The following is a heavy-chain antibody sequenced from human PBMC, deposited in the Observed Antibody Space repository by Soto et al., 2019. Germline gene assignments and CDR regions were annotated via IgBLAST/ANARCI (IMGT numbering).Heavy chain of an antibody. V-gene: IGHV5-51*01. CDR2: IYPGDSDT. D-gene: IGHD3-3*01. CDR3: ATRAVYDFWSGYYKQDYYYYYGMDV. J-gene: IGHJ6*02. Sequence: GESLKISCKGSGFRFTSYWISWARQMPGKGLEWMGIIYPGDSDTRYSPSFQGQVTNSADKSISTAYLQWSSLKASDTAMYYCATRAVYDFWSGYYKQDYYYYYGMDVWGQGTTVTVSS. CDR1: GFRFTSYW.